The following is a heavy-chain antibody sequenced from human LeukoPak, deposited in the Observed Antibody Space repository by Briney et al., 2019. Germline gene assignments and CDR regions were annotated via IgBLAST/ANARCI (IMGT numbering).Heavy chain of an antibody. D-gene: IGHD2-2*01. V-gene: IGHV3-23*01. CDR3: AKSENQLLFPDAFDI. CDR2: ISGSGGAT. Sequence: PGGSLRLSCAASGFTFSLYAMTWVRQAPGKGLEWVSAISGSGGATYYADSVKGRFTISRDNSKNTLSLQMNSLRAEDTAVYYCAKSENQLLFPDAFDIWGQGTMVTVSS. J-gene: IGHJ3*02. CDR1: GFTFSLYA.